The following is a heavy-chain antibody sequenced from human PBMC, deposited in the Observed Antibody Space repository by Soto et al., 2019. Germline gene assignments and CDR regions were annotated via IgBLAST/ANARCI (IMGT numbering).Heavy chain of an antibody. J-gene: IGHJ5*02. CDR2: IVVGSGNT. V-gene: IGHV1-58*01. D-gene: IGHD3-22*01. CDR3: ARDRGPSSGYYPYWFDP. CDR1: GFTFTSSA. Sequence: SVKVSCKASGFTFTSSAVQWVRQARGQRLEWIGWIVVGSGNTNYAQKFQERVTITRDMSTSTAYMELSSLRSEDTAVYYCARDRGPSSGYYPYWFDPWGQGTLVTVSS.